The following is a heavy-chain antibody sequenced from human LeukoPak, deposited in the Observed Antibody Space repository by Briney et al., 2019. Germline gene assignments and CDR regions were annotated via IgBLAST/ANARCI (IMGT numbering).Heavy chain of an antibody. V-gene: IGHV3-30-3*01. CDR1: GFTFSSYA. J-gene: IGHJ6*02. CDR2: ISYDGSNK. D-gene: IGHD6-19*01. CDR3: AREQWLPVGYYGMDV. Sequence: SGGSLRLSCAASGFTFSSYAMHWVRQAPGKGLEWVAVISYDGSNKYYADSVKGRFTISRDNSKNTLYLQMNSLRAEDTAVYYCAREQWLPVGYYGMDVWGQGTTVTVSS.